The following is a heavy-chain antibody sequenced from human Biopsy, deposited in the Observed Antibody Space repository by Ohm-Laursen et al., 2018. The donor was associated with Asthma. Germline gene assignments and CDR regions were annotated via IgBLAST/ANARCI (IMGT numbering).Heavy chain of an antibody. CDR1: GGSISSGAYY. D-gene: IGHD3-16*01. Sequence: TLSLTWAVSGGSISSGAYYWSWVRQPPGKGLEWIGYIYYIGSTNYNPSLKSRVAISLDTSKNQFSLKLSSVTAADTAVYFCARRGGVRRYFDYWGQGTLVTVSS. J-gene: IGHJ4*02. CDR2: IYYIGST. V-gene: IGHV4-30-4*01. CDR3: ARRGGVRRYFDY.